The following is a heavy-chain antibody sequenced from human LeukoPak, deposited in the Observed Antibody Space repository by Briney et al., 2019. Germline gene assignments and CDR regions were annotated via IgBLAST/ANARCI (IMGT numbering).Heavy chain of an antibody. V-gene: IGHV5-51*01. D-gene: IGHD3-9*01. CDR3: ARTYYDILTGPVFDP. CDR2: IYPGDSDT. CDR1: GYSFTSYW. Sequence: GESLKISCKGSGYSFTSYWIGWVRQMPGKGLEWMGIIYPGDSDTRYSPSFQGQVTISADKSISTAYLQWSSLKASDTAMYYCARTYYDILTGPVFDPWGQGTLVTVSS. J-gene: IGHJ5*02.